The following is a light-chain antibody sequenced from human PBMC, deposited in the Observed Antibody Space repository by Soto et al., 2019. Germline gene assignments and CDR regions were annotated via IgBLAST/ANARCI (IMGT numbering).Light chain of an antibody. CDR3: CSYAGSSTLKV. V-gene: IGLV2-23*02. CDR1: SSDVGSYNL. Sequence: QSVLTQPASVSGSPGQSITISCTGTSSDVGSYNLVSWYQQYPGKAPKLMIYEVSKRPSGVSNRFSGSKSGNTASLTISGLQAEDETDSYCCSYAGSSTLKVFGTGTKVTVL. J-gene: IGLJ1*01. CDR2: EVS.